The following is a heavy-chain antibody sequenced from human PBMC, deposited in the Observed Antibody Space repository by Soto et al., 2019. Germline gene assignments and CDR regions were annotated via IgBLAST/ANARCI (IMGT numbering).Heavy chain of an antibody. CDR1: GFTFSSYS. CDR3: ARDSPPVYCSGGSCYPNRPSWFDP. D-gene: IGHD2-15*01. V-gene: IGHV3-48*01. J-gene: IGHJ5*02. Sequence: PGGSLRLSCAASGFTFSSYSMNWVRQAPGKGLEWVSYISSSSSTIYYADSVKGRFTISRDNAKNSLYLQMNSLRAEDTAVYYCARDSPPVYCSGGSCYPNRPSWFDPWGQGTLVNVSS. CDR2: ISSSSSTI.